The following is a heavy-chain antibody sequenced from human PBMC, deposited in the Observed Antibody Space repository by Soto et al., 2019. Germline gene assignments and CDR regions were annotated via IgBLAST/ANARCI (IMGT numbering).Heavy chain of an antibody. CDR2: IYPGDSDT. CDR3: ARQRGLTVAAFYGMDV. V-gene: IGHV5-51*01. D-gene: IGHD6-19*01. J-gene: IGHJ6*02. Sequence: GESLKIPCKGPGYSFTSFWIAWVRQMPGKGLEWMAIIYPGDSDTRYSPSFQGQVTISADKSISTAYLQWSSLKASDTAVYYCARQRGLTVAAFYGMDVWGQGTTVTVSS. CDR1: GYSFTSFW.